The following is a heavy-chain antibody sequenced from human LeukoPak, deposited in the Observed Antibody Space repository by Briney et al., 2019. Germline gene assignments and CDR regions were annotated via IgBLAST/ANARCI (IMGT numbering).Heavy chain of an antibody. Sequence: SETLSLTCTVSGDSISGFYWSWIRQPPGKGLEWIAYIHYTGNTKYNPPLKSRVTISVDTSKNQCSLEVNSVTAADTAVYYCARHGGSSSSRSSFDPWGQGPLVTVSS. V-gene: IGHV4-59*08. J-gene: IGHJ5*02. D-gene: IGHD1-26*01. CDR1: GDSISGFY. CDR3: ARHGGSSSSRSSFDP. CDR2: IHYTGNT.